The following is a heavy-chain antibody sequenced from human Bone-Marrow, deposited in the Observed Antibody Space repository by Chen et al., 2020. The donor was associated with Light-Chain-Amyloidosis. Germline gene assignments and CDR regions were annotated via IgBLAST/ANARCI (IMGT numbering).Heavy chain of an antibody. Sequence: QLQLQASVQGLVKPSEILYLTCTVSGGSISSSNSYWGWIRKPPGKGLEWIGSIYYSGSTYYNPSLKSRVTISVDTSKNQFSLKLSSVTAADTAVYYCARDYYDSSGYTDAFDIWGQGTMVTVSS. J-gene: IGHJ3*02. V-gene: IGHV4-39*07. CDR2: IYYSGST. CDR3: ARDYYDSSGYTDAFDI. D-gene: IGHD3-22*01. CDR1: GGSISSSNSY.